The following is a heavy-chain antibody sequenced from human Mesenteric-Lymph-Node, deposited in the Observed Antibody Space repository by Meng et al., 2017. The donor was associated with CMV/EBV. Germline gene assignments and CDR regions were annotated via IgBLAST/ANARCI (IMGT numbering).Heavy chain of an antibody. CDR2: VRHDESIT. CDR3: VRPLGRGAAFDY. Sequence: GESLKISCAASGFTFSNIAMTWVRQAPGKGLEWVAFVRHDESITYYADSVKGRFSISRDNSKSTLFLQMNNLRPEDTAVFYCVRPLGRGAAFDYWGQGTLVTVSS. V-gene: IGHV3-30*02. D-gene: IGHD1-26*01. J-gene: IGHJ4*02. CDR1: GFTFSNIA.